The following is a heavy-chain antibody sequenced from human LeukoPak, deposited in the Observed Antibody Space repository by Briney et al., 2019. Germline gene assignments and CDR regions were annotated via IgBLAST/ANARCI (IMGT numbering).Heavy chain of an antibody. CDR2: IYYSGST. V-gene: IGHV4-30-4*08. CDR1: GGSISSGDYY. D-gene: IGHD3-3*01. CDR3: ARMLLRFPTNWFDP. Sequence: SETLSLTCTVSGGSISSGDYYWSWIRQPPGNGLEWIGYIYYSGSTYYNPSLKSRVTISVDTSKNQFSLKLSSVTAADTAVYYCARMLLRFPTNWFDPWGQGTLVTVSS. J-gene: IGHJ5*02.